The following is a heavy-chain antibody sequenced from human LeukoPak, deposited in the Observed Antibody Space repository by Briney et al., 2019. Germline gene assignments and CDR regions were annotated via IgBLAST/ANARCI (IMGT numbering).Heavy chain of an antibody. V-gene: IGHV3-30*02. J-gene: IGHJ4*02. CDR1: GFQFSRNG. CDR2: IRYDGTKK. D-gene: IGHD3-10*02. CDR3: ARDFDDVNGDFYYIPDF. Sequence: GGSLRLSCAASGFQFSRNGMHWVRQAPGKGLEWVAFIRYDGTKKFYGDSVRGRYTISRDNSKNTLYLEMNSLRHEDTAVYSCARDFDDVNGDFYYIPDFWGQGTLVTVSS.